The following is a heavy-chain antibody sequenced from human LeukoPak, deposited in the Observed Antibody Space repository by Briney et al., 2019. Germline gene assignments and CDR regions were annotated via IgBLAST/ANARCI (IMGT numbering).Heavy chain of an antibody. CDR3: ARGGLRVRLRSFDP. V-gene: IGHV4-34*01. CDR1: GDSISGSGYY. D-gene: IGHD4-17*01. J-gene: IGHJ5*02. Sequence: NPSETLSLTCTVSGDSISGSGYYWSWIRQPPGKGLEWIGEINHSGSTNYNPSLKSRVTISVDTSKNQFSLKLSSVTAADTAVYYCARGGLRVRLRSFDPWGQGTLVTVSS. CDR2: INHSGST.